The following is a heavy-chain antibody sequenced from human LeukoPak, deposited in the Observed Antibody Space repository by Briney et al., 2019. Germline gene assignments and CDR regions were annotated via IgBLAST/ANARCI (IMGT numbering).Heavy chain of an antibody. Sequence: GASVKVSCRASGYTFTGYYMHWVRQAPGQGLEWMGWINPNSGGTNYAQKFQGRVTMTRDTSISTAYMELSRLRSDDTAVYYCARARRQERRPPFDYWGQGTLVTVSS. CDR3: ARARRQERRPPFDY. D-gene: IGHD1-1*01. V-gene: IGHV1-2*02. J-gene: IGHJ4*02. CDR2: INPNSGGT. CDR1: GYTFTGYY.